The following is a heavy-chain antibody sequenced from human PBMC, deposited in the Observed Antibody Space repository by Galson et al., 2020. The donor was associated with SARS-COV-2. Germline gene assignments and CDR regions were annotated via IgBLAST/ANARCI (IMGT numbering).Heavy chain of an antibody. D-gene: IGHD3-16*01. CDR1: GFTFRTYW. CDR2: INSDGSSA. Sequence: GESLKISCAASGFTFRTYWMHWVRQVSGKGLEWVSRINSDGSSAIYADSVKGRLTISRDNAMNMLYLHMNSLRVDDTAVYYCAREGEDTWYDDVMGAWGQGTTVTVSS. J-gene: IGHJ6*02. CDR3: AREGEDTWYDDVMGA. V-gene: IGHV3-74*01.